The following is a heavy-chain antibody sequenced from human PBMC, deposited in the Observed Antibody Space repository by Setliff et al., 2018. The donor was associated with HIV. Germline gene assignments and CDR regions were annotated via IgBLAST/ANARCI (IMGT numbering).Heavy chain of an antibody. CDR3: ARGPKPGLLDLTWFDS. CDR2: RYTTGST. D-gene: IGHD3-9*01. J-gene: IGHJ5*01. V-gene: IGHV4-61*09. CDR1: GGSVSSGSYY. Sequence: SETLSLTCTVSGGSVSSGSYYWSWIRQPAGRGLEWIGHRYTTGSTSYNPSLKSRVTISVDTSKNQFSLKLSSVTAADTAVYYCARGPKPGLLDLTWFDSWGQRTLVTVSS.